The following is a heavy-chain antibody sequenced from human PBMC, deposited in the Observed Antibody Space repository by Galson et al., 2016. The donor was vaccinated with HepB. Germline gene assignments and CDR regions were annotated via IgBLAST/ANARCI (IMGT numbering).Heavy chain of an antibody. CDR2: IKQDERQK. D-gene: IGHD4-17*01. V-gene: IGHV3-7*01. CDR1: GFTFSSYW. J-gene: IGHJ2*01. CDR3: ARDSLHYADYDWYFDL. Sequence: SLRLSCAASGFTFSSYWMSWVRQAPGKGLEWVGNIKQDERQKHYVDAVKGRFTISRDNAKNSLDLDMTGLRGDDTAVYYCARDSLHYADYDWYFDLWGRGTLVTVSS.